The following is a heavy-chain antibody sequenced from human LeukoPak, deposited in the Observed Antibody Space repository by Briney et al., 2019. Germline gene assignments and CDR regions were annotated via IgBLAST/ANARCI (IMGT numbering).Heavy chain of an antibody. V-gene: IGHV3-30*02. J-gene: IGHJ3*02. Sequence: GGSPRLSCAASGFTFSHYGMHWVRQTPDKGLQWVAFIRYDGTNKYYADSVKGRFTISRDNSKNTLYLQMNSLRAEDTAVYYCAKVSLFMTNDAFDIWGQGTMVTVSS. CDR3: AKVSLFMTNDAFDI. CDR2: IRYDGTNK. D-gene: IGHD3-3*02. CDR1: GFTFSHYG.